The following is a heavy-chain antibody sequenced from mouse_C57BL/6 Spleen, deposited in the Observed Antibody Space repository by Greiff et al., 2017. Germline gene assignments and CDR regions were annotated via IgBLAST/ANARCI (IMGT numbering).Heavy chain of an antibody. D-gene: IGHD2-4*01. Sequence: QVQLQQSGAELVKPGASVKLSCKASGYTFTSYWMHWVKQRPGQGLEWIGMIHPNSGSTNYNEKFKSKATLTVDKSSSTAYMQLSSLTSEDSAVYYCARYYDYDVRYFDYWGQGTTRTVSS. V-gene: IGHV1-64*01. CDR1: GYTFTSYW. CDR2: IHPNSGST. CDR3: ARYYDYDVRYFDY. J-gene: IGHJ2*01.